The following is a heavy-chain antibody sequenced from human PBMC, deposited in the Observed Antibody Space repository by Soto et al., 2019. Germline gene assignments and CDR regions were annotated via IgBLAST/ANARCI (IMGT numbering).Heavy chain of an antibody. J-gene: IGHJ6*02. CDR2: INPNSGGT. V-gene: IGHV1-2*04. CDR1: GCTFTCDY. Sequence: SGKVSFKASGCTFTCDYMHWVRQSPRQGLEWMGWINPNSGGTNYAQKFQGWVTMTRDTSISTAYMELSRLRSDDTAVYYCARGVDTAMVQYYYYGMDVWGQGTTVTVS. CDR3: ARGVDTAMVQYYYYGMDV. D-gene: IGHD5-18*01.